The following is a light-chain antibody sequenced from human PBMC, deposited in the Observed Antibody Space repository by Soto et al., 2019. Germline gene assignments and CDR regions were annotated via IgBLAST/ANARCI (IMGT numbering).Light chain of an antibody. J-gene: IGKJ5*01. V-gene: IGKV3-15*01. Sequence: IMMTQSPATLSVSPGERVTLSCRASQSVSSNLAWYQQKPGQAPRLLIYGASTRATGIPARFSGSGSGTEFTLTISSLQSEDFAVYYCQHYNNRPPITFGQGTRLEIK. CDR1: QSVSSN. CDR2: GAS. CDR3: QHYNNRPPIT.